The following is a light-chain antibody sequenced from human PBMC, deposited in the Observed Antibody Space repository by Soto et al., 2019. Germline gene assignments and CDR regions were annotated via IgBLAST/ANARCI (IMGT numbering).Light chain of an antibody. J-gene: IGKJ1*01. V-gene: IGKV1-39*01. Sequence: DIQMTQSPSSLSASVGDRVTITCRASQSISSYLNWYQQKPGKAPKLLIYDASSLQSGVSSRFSGSGSGTDFTLTISSLQPEDFATYYCQQSYSTPFRTFGQGTKVEIK. CDR1: QSISSY. CDR2: DAS. CDR3: QQSYSTPFRT.